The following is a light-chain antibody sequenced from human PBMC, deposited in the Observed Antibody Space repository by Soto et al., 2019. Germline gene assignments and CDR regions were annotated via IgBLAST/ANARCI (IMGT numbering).Light chain of an antibody. J-gene: IGKJ4*01. CDR1: QTISIF. V-gene: IGKV1-39*01. CDR2: TAS. Sequence: DIQMTQSPSSLSASVGDRVTITCRASQTISIFLNWYQHKPGKPPTLLIYTASSLQSGVPSRFSGSGSETDFTLTISSLQPEDFATYYCQQSYKTPLTFGGGTKVEI. CDR3: QQSYKTPLT.